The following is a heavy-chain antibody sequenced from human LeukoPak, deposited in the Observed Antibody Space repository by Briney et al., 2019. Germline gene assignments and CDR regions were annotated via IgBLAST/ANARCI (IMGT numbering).Heavy chain of an antibody. CDR2: IYYSGST. J-gene: IGHJ3*02. CDR3: AGREVVTAIRDAFDI. D-gene: IGHD2-21*02. V-gene: IGHV4-59*01. CDR1: GGTISSYY. Sequence: SETLSLTCTVSGGTISSYYWSWIRQPPGKGLEWIGYIYYSGSTNYNPSLKSRVTISVDTSKNQFSLKLSSVTAADTAVYYCAGREVVTAIRDAFDIWGQGTMVTVPS.